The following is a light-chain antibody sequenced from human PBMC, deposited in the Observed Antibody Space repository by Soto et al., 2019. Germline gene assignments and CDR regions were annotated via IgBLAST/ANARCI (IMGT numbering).Light chain of an antibody. V-gene: IGKV1-5*01. J-gene: IGKJ1*01. Sequence: DIQMTQSPSTLSASVGDRVTITCRASQSISRWLAWYQQKPGRAPKLLIYDASSLESGAPTSFSGSGSGTEFTLTTSSLQPDDFATYYCHRYHTYPTFGQGTKVEIK. CDR1: QSISRW. CDR2: DAS. CDR3: HRYHTYPT.